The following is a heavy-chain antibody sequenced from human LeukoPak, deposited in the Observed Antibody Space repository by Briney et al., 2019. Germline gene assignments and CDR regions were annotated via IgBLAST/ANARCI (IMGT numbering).Heavy chain of an antibody. CDR3: ARVKDTSSGGEFDY. D-gene: IGHD2-15*01. Sequence: PSETLSLTCAVYGGSFSGYYWSWIRQPTGKGLEWIGEINHSGSTNYNPSLKSRVTISVDTSKNQFSLKLSSVTAADTAVYYCARVKDTSSGGEFDYWGQGTLVTVSS. J-gene: IGHJ4*02. CDR1: GGSFSGYY. CDR2: INHSGST. V-gene: IGHV4-34*01.